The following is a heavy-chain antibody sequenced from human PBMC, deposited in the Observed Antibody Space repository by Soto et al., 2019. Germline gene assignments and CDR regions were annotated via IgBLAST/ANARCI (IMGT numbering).Heavy chain of an antibody. Sequence: GGSLRLSCAASGFTFSDYGMHWVRQAPGKGLEWVAVISYDERNKYYADSVKGRFTIPRDNSKNTLYLQMNSLRAEDTAMYYCANTNYDFWGMDVWGQGTTVTVSS. V-gene: IGHV3-30*18. J-gene: IGHJ6*02. D-gene: IGHD3-3*01. CDR2: ISYDERNK. CDR3: ANTNYDFWGMDV. CDR1: GFTFSDYG.